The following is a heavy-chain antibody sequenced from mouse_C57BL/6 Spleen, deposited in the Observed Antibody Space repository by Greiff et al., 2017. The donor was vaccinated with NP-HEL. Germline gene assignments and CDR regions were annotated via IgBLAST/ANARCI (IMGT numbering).Heavy chain of an antibody. Sequence: QVQLQQSGAELVMPGASVKLSCKASGYTFTSYWMHWVKQRPGQGLEWIGEIDPSDSYTNYNQKFKGKSTLTVDKSSSTAYMQLSSLTSEDSAVYYCARRFRGFDYWGQGTTLTVSS. D-gene: IGHD3-2*02. CDR1: GYTFTSYW. V-gene: IGHV1-69*01. CDR3: ARRFRGFDY. CDR2: IDPSDSYT. J-gene: IGHJ2*01.